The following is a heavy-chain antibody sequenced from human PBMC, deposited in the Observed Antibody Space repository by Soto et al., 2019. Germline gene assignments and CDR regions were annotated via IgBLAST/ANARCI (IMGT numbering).Heavy chain of an antibody. J-gene: IGHJ5*02. D-gene: IGHD4-4*01. CDR3: ARHSTSDYMPIWFDP. CDR1: GGSISSSSYY. V-gene: IGHV4-39*01. CDR2: IYYSGST. Sequence: QLQLQESGPGLVKPSETLSLTCTVSGGSISSSSYYWGWIRQPPGKGLEWIGSIYYSGSTYYNPSLKSRVTISVDTSKTQFSLKLSSVTAADTAVYYCARHSTSDYMPIWFDPWGQGTLVTVSS.